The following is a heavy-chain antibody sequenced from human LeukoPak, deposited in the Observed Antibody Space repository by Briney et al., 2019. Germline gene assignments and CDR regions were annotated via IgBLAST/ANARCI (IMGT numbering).Heavy chain of an antibody. CDR1: GFTFSSYA. V-gene: IGHV3-23*01. CDR2: ISGSGGST. CDR3: AKTPLGYCRGGTCYNDY. D-gene: IGHD2-15*01. J-gene: IGHJ4*02. Sequence: PGGSLRLSCGASGFTFSSYAMSWVRQAPGKGLEWVSAISGSGGSTYYADSVKGRFTISRDNSKNTLYLQMNSLRAEDTAVYYCAKTPLGYCRGGTCYNDYWGQGTLVTVSS.